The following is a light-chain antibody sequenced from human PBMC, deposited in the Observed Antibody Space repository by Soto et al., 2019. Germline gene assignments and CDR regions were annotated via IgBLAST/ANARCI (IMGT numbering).Light chain of an antibody. Sequence: QSALTQPPSVSGSPGQSITISCTGNHNDIGTYDYVSWYQQHPGRAPRLLIHGVTTRPSGISDRFSASKSGLTASLTISGLQPEYESYYYCSSFTSNRIYVFGPGTNVTGL. CDR2: GVT. J-gene: IGLJ1*01. CDR3: SSFTSNRIYV. CDR1: HNDIGTYDY. V-gene: IGLV2-14*03.